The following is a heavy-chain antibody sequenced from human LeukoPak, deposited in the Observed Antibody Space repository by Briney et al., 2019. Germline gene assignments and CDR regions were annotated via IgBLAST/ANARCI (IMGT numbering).Heavy chain of an antibody. V-gene: IGHV1-8*01. CDR1: VYTFTSYD. CDR3: ARGSVGASSDY. D-gene: IGHD1-26*01. J-gene: IGHJ4*02. CDR2: MNPNSANT. Sequence: ASVQVSCQASVYTFTSYDINWVRHATGQGLEWMGWMNPNSANTGYAQNFHGRVTMTRNTSISTAYMELSSLRSEDTAVYYCARGSVGASSDYWGQGTLVTVSS.